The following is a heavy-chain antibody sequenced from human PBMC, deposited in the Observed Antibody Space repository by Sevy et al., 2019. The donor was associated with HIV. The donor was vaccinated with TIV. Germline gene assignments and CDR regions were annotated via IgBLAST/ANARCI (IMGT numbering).Heavy chain of an antibody. V-gene: IGHV3-23*01. D-gene: IGHD5-18*01. CDR1: GFTFSSYA. CDR3: AGGYSYGQEIDY. J-gene: IGHJ4*02. CDR2: ISGSGGST. Sequence: GGSLRLSCAASGFTFSSYAMSWVRQAPGKGLEWVSAISGSGGSTYYADSVKGRFTISRDNSKNTLYLRMNSLRAEDTAVYYCAGGYSYGQEIDYWGQGTLVTVSS.